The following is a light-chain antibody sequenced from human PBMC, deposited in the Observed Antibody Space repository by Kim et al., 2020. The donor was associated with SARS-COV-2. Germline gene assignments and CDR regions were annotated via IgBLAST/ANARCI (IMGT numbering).Light chain of an antibody. CDR2: GKN. V-gene: IGLV3-19*01. J-gene: IGLJ1*01. Sequence: LGQTVRITCQGDSLRGYYASWYQQKPGQAPVLVIYGKNNRPSGIPDRFSGSSSGNTASLTITGAQAEDEADYYCNSRDSSGNPLYVFGTGTKVTVL. CDR3: NSRDSSGNPLYV. CDR1: SLRGYY.